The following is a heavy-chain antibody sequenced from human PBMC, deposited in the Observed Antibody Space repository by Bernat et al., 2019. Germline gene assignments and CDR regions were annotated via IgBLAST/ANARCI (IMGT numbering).Heavy chain of an antibody. Sequence: QVHLVQSGAEVKKPGASVKVPCKASGYTFTSYSISWVRQAPGQGLEWMGWISTYNGNTNYTQKLQDRVTMTTDTSTSTAYMELRRLRSDDTAVDYCARTLSCTGGICYRFEFWGQGSLVNVSS. V-gene: IGHV1-18*01. J-gene: IGHJ4*02. CDR3: ARTLSCTGGICYRFEF. CDR2: ISTYNGNT. CDR1: GYTFTSYS. D-gene: IGHD2-8*02.